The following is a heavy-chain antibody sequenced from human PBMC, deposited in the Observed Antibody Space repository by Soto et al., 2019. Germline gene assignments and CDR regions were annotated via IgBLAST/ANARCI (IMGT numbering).Heavy chain of an antibody. CDR1: GFTFSSYA. CDR3: AKRGSLYCSGGSCSRAIDY. J-gene: IGHJ4*02. D-gene: IGHD2-15*01. V-gene: IGHV3-23*01. Sequence: GGSLRLSCAASGFTFSSYAMSWVRQAPGKGLEWVSAISGSGGSTYYADSVKGRFTISRDNSKNTLYLQMNSLRAEDTAVYYCAKRGSLYCSGGSCSRAIDYWGQGTLVTVSS. CDR2: ISGSGGST.